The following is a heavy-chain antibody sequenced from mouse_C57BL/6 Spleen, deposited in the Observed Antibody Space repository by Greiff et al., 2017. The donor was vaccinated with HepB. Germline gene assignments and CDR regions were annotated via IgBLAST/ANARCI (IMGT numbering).Heavy chain of an antibody. D-gene: IGHD1-1*01. CDR2: IDPSDSET. CDR3: ARSDGSSWEFDY. CDR1: GYTFTSYW. V-gene: IGHV1-52*01. J-gene: IGHJ2*01. Sequence: VQLQQPGAELVRPGSSVKLSCKASGYTFTSYWMHWVKQRPIQGLEWIGNIDPSDSETHYNQKFKDKATLTVDKSSSTAYMQLSSLTSEDSAVYYCARSDGSSWEFDYWGQGTTLTVSS.